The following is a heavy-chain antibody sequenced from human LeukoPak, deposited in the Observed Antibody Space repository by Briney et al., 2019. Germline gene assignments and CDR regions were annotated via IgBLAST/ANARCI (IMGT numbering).Heavy chain of an antibody. CDR1: GFTLTHYA. D-gene: IGHD5-24*01. CDR3: ARQSTPHGNFDY. J-gene: IGHJ4*02. V-gene: IGHV3-13*01. Sequence: GGSLRLSCAASGFTLTHYAMHWVLQPAGDGLEWVSALGTAGDTFYPGSVKGRFTISRDNAKKSLFLQMNSLRVEDTAIYYCARQSTPHGNFDYWGQGTLVTVSS. CDR2: LGTAGDT.